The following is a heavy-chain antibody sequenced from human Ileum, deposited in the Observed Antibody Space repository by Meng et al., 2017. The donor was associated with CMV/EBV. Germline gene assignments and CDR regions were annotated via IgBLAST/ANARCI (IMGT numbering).Heavy chain of an antibody. V-gene: IGHV3-72*01. D-gene: IGHD3-3*01. CDR3: TRGLRFLDMDV. CDR1: GFTISDYY. CDR2: TRNKARRYTT. Sequence: GGSLRLSCAASGFTISDYYIDWVRQAPGKGLEWVGHTRNKARRYTTSYAASVKGRFTISRDDSKNSVFLQMTNLKTEDTAVYYCTRGLRFLDMDVWGQGTTVTVSS. J-gene: IGHJ6*02.